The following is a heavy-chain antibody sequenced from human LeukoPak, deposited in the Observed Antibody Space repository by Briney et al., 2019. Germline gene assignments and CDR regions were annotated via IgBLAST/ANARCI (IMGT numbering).Heavy chain of an antibody. V-gene: IGHV4-59*01. CDR2: IYGSGST. CDR1: GGSISSYY. J-gene: IGHJ5*02. Sequence: PSETLSLTFTVSGGSISSYYWSLIRQPPGKGLEWVGHIYGSGSTNYNPSLKSRVTLSVDTSKNQFSLKLSSVTAADTAVYYCAREGTSGTHLNWFDPWGQGTLVTVSS. CDR3: AREGTSGTHLNWFDP. D-gene: IGHD1-1*01.